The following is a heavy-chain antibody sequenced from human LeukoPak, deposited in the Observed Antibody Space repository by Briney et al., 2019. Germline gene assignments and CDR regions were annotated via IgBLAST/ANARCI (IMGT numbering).Heavy chain of an antibody. D-gene: IGHD2-2*01. J-gene: IGHJ4*02. CDR2: IIPIFGTA. V-gene: IGHV1-69*06. Sequence: KVSCKASGGTFSSYAISWVRQAPGQGLEWMGGIIPIFGTANYAQKFQGRVTLTGDTSISTAYMELSSLRSDDAAVYYCARAPMGTAALYWGQGALVTVSS. CDR3: ARAPMGTAALY. CDR1: GGTFSSYA.